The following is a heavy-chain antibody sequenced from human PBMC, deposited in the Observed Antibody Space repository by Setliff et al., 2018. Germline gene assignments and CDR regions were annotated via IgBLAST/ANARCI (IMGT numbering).Heavy chain of an antibody. V-gene: IGHV4-59*08. CDR1: GSSFSSYS. CDR3: AKVPITKVYFYMDV. D-gene: IGHD3-10*01. CDR2: KYYSGST. J-gene: IGHJ6*03. Sequence: SETLSLTCTVSGSSFSSYSWSWIRQPPGKGLEWIGDKYYSGSTNSNPSLKSRVTISVDTSKNQFSLKLSSVTAADTAVYFCAKVPITKVYFYMDVWGKGTTVTVS.